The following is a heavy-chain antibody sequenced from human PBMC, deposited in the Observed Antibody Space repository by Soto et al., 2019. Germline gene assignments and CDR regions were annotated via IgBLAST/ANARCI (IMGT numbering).Heavy chain of an antibody. CDR1: VFTFISYS. Sequence: GWSLRLSCASSVFTFISYSMNWVRQAPGKGLEWVSSISSSSSYIYYADSVKGRFTISRDNAKNSLYLQMNSLRAEDTAVYYCARDYGTGEYWGQGTLVTVSS. D-gene: IGHD4-17*01. J-gene: IGHJ4*02. CDR2: ISSSSSYI. CDR3: ARDYGTGEY. V-gene: IGHV3-21*03.